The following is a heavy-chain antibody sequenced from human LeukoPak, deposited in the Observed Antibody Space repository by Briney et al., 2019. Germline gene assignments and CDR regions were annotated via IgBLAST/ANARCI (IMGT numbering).Heavy chain of an antibody. D-gene: IGHD4/OR15-4a*01. V-gene: IGHV3-30*02. CDR3: AKYSFMVSSLSATFDY. CDR1: GFTFSSFG. J-gene: IGHJ4*02. CDR2: VRYDGTIK. Sequence: GGSLRLSCAASGFTFSSFGMHWVRQAPGKGLEWVAFVRYDGTIKDYADSVKGRFTISRDNSRDTLYLQMNSLRVEDTAVYYCAKYSFMVSSLSATFDYWGQGTLVTVSP.